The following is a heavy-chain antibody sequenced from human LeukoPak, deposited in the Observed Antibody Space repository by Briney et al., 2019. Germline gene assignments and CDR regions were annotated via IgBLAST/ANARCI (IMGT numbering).Heavy chain of an antibody. D-gene: IGHD1-26*01. J-gene: IGHJ4*02. V-gene: IGHV3-66*01. Sequence: TGGSLRLSCAASGFTFSSYAMHWVRQAPGKGLEWVSVIYSGGSTYYADSVKGRFTISRDNSKNTLYLQMNSLRAEDTAVYYCAREGGGSFGRSYYFHYWGQGTLVTVSS. CDR3: AREGGGSFGRSYYFHY. CDR2: IYSGGST. CDR1: GFTFSSYA.